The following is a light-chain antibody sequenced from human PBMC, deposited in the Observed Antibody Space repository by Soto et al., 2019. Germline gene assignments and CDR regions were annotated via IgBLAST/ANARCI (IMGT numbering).Light chain of an antibody. V-gene: IGKV3-11*01. CDR3: QQRSNWIT. J-gene: IGKJ5*01. CDR1: QSVSSY. CDR2: DAS. Sequence: EIVLTQSPATLSFSPGERATLSCRASQSVSSYLAWYQQKPGQAPRLLIYDASNRATGIPARFSGSGSGTDFTLTISSLEPEDFAVYYCQQRSNWITFGQGTRLEIK.